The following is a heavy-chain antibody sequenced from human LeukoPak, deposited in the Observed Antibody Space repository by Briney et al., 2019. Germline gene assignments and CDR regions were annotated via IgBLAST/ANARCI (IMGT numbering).Heavy chain of an antibody. CDR3: ARDGYSFGSLDY. CDR1: GFTFSRYG. CDR2: IWSDGSNK. D-gene: IGHD5-18*01. V-gene: IGHV3-33*01. Sequence: PGRSLRLSCAASGFTFSRYGMHWVRQAPDKGLEWVAIIWSDGSNKYYADAVKDRFTISRDNSKNTMYLQMNSLRAEDTAVYYCARDGYSFGSLDYWGQGTLVTVSS. J-gene: IGHJ4*02.